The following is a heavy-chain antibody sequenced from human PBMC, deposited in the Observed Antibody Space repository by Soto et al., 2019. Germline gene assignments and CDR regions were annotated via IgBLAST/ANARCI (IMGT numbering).Heavy chain of an antibody. Sequence: SETLSLTCSVSGASVSSVSDYWSWIRQPPGKGLEWIGYIYHSGITNYNPPLKSRVTISLDTSKNQCSLTLTSVTAADTAVYFCARLDLTYYFDYWGQGTPFTVSS. CDR2: IYHSGIT. J-gene: IGHJ4*02. CDR1: GASVSSVSDY. V-gene: IGHV4-61*01. D-gene: IGHD3-16*01. CDR3: ARLDLTYYFDY.